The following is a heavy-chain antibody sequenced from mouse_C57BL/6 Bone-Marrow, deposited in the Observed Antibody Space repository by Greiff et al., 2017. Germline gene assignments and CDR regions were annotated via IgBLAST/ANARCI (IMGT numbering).Heavy chain of an antibody. J-gene: IGHJ3*01. Sequence: QVQLQQPGAELVKPGASVKVSCKASGYTFTRYWMHWVKQRPGQGLEWIGRIHPSDSDTNYNQKFKGKATLTVDQSSSTAFMQLSSLTSEVAAVYFCANVSPSWFAYWGQGTLVTVSA. D-gene: IGHD6-2*01. CDR1: GYTFTRYW. V-gene: IGHV1-74*01. CDR3: ANVSPSWFAY. CDR2: IHPSDSDT.